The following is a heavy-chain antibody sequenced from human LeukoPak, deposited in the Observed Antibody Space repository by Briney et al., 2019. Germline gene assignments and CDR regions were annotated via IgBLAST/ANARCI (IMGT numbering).Heavy chain of an antibody. D-gene: IGHD4-11*01. J-gene: IGHJ1*01. CDR3: ARDKAVTTERTQYFHH. CDR1: GYTFTNYG. CDR2: ISAYNGYT. Sequence: ASVKVSGKASGYTFTNYGVSWVRQAPGQGLEWMGWISAYNGYTNYAQKFQFRVTMTTDTSTSTAYMELRGLTSDDTAVYYCARDKAVTTERTQYFHHWGQGTLVTVSS. V-gene: IGHV1-18*01.